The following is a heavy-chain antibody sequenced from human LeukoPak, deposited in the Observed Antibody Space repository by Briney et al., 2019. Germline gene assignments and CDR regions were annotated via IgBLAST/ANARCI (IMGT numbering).Heavy chain of an antibody. CDR2: ISHSGST. CDR3: ARDVGGGASDY. J-gene: IGHJ4*02. D-gene: IGHD3-16*01. CDR1: GGSISSGYY. Sequence: SETLSLTCTVSGGSISSGYYWGWIRQPPGKGLEWIGTISHSGSTYYKPSLKSRVTLSVDTSKNQFSLKLISVTAADTAVYYCARDVGGGASDYWGQGTLVTVSS. V-gene: IGHV4-38-2*02.